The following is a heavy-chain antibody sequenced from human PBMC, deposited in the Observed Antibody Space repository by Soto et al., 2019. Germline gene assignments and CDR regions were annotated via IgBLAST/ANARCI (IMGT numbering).Heavy chain of an antibody. D-gene: IGHD2-2*01. J-gene: IGHJ6*02. CDR3: ARVVVVPAAMRGYYYYYGMDV. V-gene: IGHV1-18*01. CDR1: GYTFTSYG. CDR2: ISAYNGNT. Sequence: VASVKVSCKASGYTFTSYGISWVRQAPGQGLEWMGWISAYNGNTNYAQKLQGRVTMTTDASTSTAYMELRSPRSDDTAVYYCARVVVVPAAMRGYYYYYGMDVWGQGTTVTVSS.